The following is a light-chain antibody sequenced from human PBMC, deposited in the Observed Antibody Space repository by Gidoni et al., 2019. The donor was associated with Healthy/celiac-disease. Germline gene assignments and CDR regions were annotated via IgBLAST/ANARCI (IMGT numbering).Light chain of an antibody. V-gene: IGKV3-11*01. J-gene: IGKJ1*01. CDR1: QSVSSY. CDR2: DAS. Sequence: EIVLTQSPATLSLSPGERATLSCRASQSVSSYLAWYQQKPGQAPRLLIYDASNRATGIPARFSGSWSGTDFTLTISSLEPEDFAVYYCLQRSNSWTFXQXTKVEI. CDR3: LQRSNSWT.